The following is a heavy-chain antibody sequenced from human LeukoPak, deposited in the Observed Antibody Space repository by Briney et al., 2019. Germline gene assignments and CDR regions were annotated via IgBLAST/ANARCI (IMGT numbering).Heavy chain of an antibody. V-gene: IGHV3-74*01. Sequence: GGSLRLSCAASGFTLSAYWMHWVRQAPGKGLTWVSRINGDGSDTPYADSVKGRFTNSRDNARSTLYLQMNSLRAEDTAVYYCARGTTSGWPDFFDYRGQGVLVIVSS. D-gene: IGHD6-19*01. CDR3: ARGTTSGWPDFFDY. CDR1: GFTLSAYW. J-gene: IGHJ4*02. CDR2: INGDGSDT.